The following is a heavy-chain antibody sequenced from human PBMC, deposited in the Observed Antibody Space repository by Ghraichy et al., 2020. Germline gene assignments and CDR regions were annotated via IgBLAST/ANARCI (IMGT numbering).Heavy chain of an antibody. D-gene: IGHD1-26*01. Sequence: GGSLRLSCVASGFTFSSYNMNWVRQAPGKGLEWVSYIRSSSSTIYYADSVKGRFTISRDNARNSLYLQMNSLRAEDTAVYYCATDLGWELLRTYWGHGTLVTVSS. CDR2: IRSSSSTI. CDR3: ATDLGWELLRTY. J-gene: IGHJ4*01. V-gene: IGHV3-48*01. CDR1: GFTFSSYN.